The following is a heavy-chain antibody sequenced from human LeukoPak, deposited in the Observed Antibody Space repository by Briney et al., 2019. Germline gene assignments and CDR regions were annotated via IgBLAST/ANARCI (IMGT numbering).Heavy chain of an antibody. CDR2: ISAYNGNT. Sequence: ASVKVSCKASGYTFTSYGISWVRQAPGQGLEWMGWISAYNGNTNYAQKLQGRVTMTTDTSTSTAYMELRSLRSDDTAVYYCASALGYCSGGSCPNPYWGQGTLVTVSS. CDR3: ASALGYCSGGSCPNPY. CDR1: GYTFTSYG. J-gene: IGHJ4*02. D-gene: IGHD2-15*01. V-gene: IGHV1-18*01.